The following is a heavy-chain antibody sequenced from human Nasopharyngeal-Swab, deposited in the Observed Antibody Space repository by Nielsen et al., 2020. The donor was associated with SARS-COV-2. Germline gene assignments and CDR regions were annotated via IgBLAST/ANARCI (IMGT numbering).Heavy chain of an antibody. CDR3: ARWYSSSTYYYYYMDV. D-gene: IGHD6-6*01. J-gene: IGHJ6*03. CDR1: GYSFTSYW. CDR2: IYPGDSDT. V-gene: IGHV5-51*01. Sequence: GGSLRLSCKGSGYSFTSYWIGWVRQMPGKGLEWMGIIYPGDSDTRYSPSFQGQVTISADKSISTAYLQWSSLKASDTAMYYCARWYSSSTYYYYYMDVWGKGTTVTVSS.